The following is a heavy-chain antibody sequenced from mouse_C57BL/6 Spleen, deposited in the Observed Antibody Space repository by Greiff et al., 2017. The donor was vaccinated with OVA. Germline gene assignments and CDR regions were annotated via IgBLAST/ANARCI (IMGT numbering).Heavy chain of an antibody. J-gene: IGHJ4*01. V-gene: IGHV1-9*01. D-gene: IGHD2-2*01. CDR1: GYTFTGYW. CDR2: ILPGSGST. CDR3: ARGTMVRAMDY. Sequence: VQLQQSGAELMKPGASVKLSCKATGYTFTGYWIAWVQQRPGHGLEWIGEILPGSGSTNYNEKFKGKATFTADTSSNTADMQRSSLTTEDSAIYYCARGTMVRAMDYWGQGTSVTVSS.